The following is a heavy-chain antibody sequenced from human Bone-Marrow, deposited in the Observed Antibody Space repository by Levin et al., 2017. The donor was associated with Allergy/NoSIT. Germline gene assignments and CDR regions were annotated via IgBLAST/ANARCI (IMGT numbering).Heavy chain of an antibody. V-gene: IGHV4-59*01. CDR1: GSSIDLFY. Sequence: ASQTLSLTCTVSGSSIDLFYWTWIRQPPGQGLEWIGYISYSGNTKYKPSLKSRVTISADTSKNQFSLSLRSVTAADTAIYYCARDTGGWYFDLWGRGTLVTVSS. CDR2: ISYSGNT. D-gene: IGHD2-8*02. J-gene: IGHJ2*01. CDR3: ARDTGGWYFDL.